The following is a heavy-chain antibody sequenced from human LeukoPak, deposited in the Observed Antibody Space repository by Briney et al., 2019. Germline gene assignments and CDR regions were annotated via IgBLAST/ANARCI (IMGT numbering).Heavy chain of an antibody. CDR2: INSDGSST. V-gene: IGHV3-74*01. CDR1: GFTFSSHW. Sequence: GGSLRLSCAASGFTFSSHWMHWVRQAPGKGLVWVSRINSDGSSTSYADSVKGRFTISRDNAKNTLYLQMNSLRAEDTAVYYCARTLKWLQAHDYWGQGTLVTVSS. CDR3: ARTLKWLQAHDY. D-gene: IGHD5-12*01. J-gene: IGHJ4*02.